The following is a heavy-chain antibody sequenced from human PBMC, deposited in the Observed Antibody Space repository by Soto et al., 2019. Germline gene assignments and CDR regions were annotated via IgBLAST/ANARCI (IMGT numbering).Heavy chain of an antibody. CDR3: ARGRRASGGFDY. V-gene: IGHV1-46*01. CDR1: GYAFTNYY. D-gene: IGHD2-15*01. CDR2: MNPSGGST. Sequence: GASVKVSCKASGYAFTNYYMHWVRQAPGQGLEWMGIMNPSGGSTSYAQKFQGRVTMTRDTSTSTVYMELSSLRSEDTAVYYCARGRRASGGFDYRGQGTLVTVSS. J-gene: IGHJ4*02.